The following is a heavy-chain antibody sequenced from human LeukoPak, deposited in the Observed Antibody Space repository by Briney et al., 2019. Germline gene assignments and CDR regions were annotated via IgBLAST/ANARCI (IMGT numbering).Heavy chain of an antibody. CDR2: ISAYNGNT. CDR3: ARDMYYYSRTGFDP. Sequence: ASVKVSCXTSGYTFNNYGISWVRQAHGQGLEWMAWISAYNGNTNYAQKLQGRVTMTTDTSTSTAYMELRSLKSDDTAVYYCARDMYYYSRTGFDPWGQGTLVTVSS. D-gene: IGHD3-10*01. CDR1: GYTFNNYG. J-gene: IGHJ5*02. V-gene: IGHV1-18*01.